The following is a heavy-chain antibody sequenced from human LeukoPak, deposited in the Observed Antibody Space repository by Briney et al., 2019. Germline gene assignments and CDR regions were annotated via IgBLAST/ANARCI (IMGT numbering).Heavy chain of an antibody. CDR1: GFTFSSYS. V-gene: IGHV3-48*01. D-gene: IGHD3-9*01. Sequence: GGSLRLSCAASGFTFSSYSMNWVRQAPGEGLEWVSYISSLSGTIYYADSVKGRFTISRDNAKNSVYLQMDSLRAEDTAVYYCARDLRYFDWSIPYNWFDPWGQGTLVTVSS. J-gene: IGHJ5*02. CDR2: ISSLSGTI. CDR3: ARDLRYFDWSIPYNWFDP.